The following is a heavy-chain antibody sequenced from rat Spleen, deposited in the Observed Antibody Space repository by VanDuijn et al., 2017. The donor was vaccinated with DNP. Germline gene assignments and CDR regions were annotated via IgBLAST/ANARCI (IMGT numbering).Heavy chain of an antibody. V-gene: IGHV5-19*01. CDR1: GITFSNSG. J-gene: IGHJ1*01. CDR2: MSPTTRSS. Sequence: EVQLVESGGDLVQPGRSLKLSCAASGITFSNSGMHWIRQAPTKGLEWVACMSPTTRSSYYRDSVRGRFTVSRDDSTSTLYLQMNSLRSEDTATYYCARGSGTYYWYFDFWGPGTMVTVSS. CDR3: ARGSGTYYWYFDF. D-gene: IGHD4-4*01.